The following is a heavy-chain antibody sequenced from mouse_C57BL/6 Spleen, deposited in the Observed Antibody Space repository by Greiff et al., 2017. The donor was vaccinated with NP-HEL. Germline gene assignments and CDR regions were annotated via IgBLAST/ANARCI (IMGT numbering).Heavy chain of an antibody. CDR2: ISSGGSYT. CDR1: GFTFSSYG. D-gene: IGHD1-2*01. CDR3: ARLVSPQLVRLFDY. J-gene: IGHJ2*01. Sequence: EVKLQESGGDLVKPGGSLKLSCAASGFTFSSYGMSWVRQTPDKRLEWVATISSGGSYTYYPDSVKGRFTISRANAKNTLYLQMSSLKSEDTAMYYCARLVSPQLVRLFDYWGQGTTLTVSS. V-gene: IGHV5-6*01.